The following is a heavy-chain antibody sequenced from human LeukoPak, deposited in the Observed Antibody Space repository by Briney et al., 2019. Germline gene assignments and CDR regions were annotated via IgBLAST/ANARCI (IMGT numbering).Heavy chain of an antibody. CDR2: INTNTGNP. CDR3: ARAQSGGYCSAGSCYLGY. Sequence: GASVKVSCKASGYTFTSYAMNWVRQAPGQGLEWMGWINTNTGNPTYAQGFTGRFVFSLDTSVRTAYLQITSLEAEDTAVYYCARAQSGGYCSAGSCYLGYWGQGTLVTVSS. CDR1: GYTFTSYA. J-gene: IGHJ4*02. D-gene: IGHD2-15*01. V-gene: IGHV7-4-1*02.